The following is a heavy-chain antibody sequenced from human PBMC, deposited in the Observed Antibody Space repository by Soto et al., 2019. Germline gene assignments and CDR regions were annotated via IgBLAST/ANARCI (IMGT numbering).Heavy chain of an antibody. Sequence: GASVKVSCKASGYTFTSYYMHWVRQAPGQGLEWMGIINPSGGSTSYAQKFQGRVTMTRDTSTSTVYMELSSLRSEDTAVYYCARGRKSVTMVRGVIIDFDYWGQGTLVTVSS. CDR1: GYTFTSYY. J-gene: IGHJ4*02. V-gene: IGHV1-46*01. CDR3: ARGRKSVTMVRGVIIDFDY. D-gene: IGHD3-10*01. CDR2: INPSGGST.